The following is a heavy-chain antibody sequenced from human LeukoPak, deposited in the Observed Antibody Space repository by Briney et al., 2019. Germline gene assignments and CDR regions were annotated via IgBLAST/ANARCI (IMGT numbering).Heavy chain of an antibody. CDR1: GYTFTIYG. Sequence: ASVNVSCKASGYTFTIYGISWVRQAPGQGLGRMGWISAYNGNTNYAQKLQGRVTMTTDTSTSTAYMELRSLRSDDTAVYYCARGPTMYSSGWYGDYWGQGTLVTVSS. J-gene: IGHJ4*02. CDR2: ISAYNGNT. D-gene: IGHD6-19*01. V-gene: IGHV1-18*01. CDR3: ARGPTMYSSGWYGDY.